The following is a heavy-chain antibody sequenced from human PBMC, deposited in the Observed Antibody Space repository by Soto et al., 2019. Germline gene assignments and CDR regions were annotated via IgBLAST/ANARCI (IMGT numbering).Heavy chain of an antibody. Sequence: SVKVSCKASGGTFSSYAISWVRQAPGQGLEWMGGIIPIFGTANYAQKFQGRVTITADESTSTAYMELSSLRSEETAVYYCERAQGYCSGGSCYLFDPWGQGTLVTVSS. V-gene: IGHV1-69*13. D-gene: IGHD2-15*01. CDR3: ERAQGYCSGGSCYLFDP. J-gene: IGHJ5*02. CDR2: IIPIFGTA. CDR1: GGTFSSYA.